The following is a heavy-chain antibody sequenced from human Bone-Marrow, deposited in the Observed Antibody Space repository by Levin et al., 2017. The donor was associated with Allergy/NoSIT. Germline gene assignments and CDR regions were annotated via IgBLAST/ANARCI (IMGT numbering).Heavy chain of an antibody. J-gene: IGHJ6*03. D-gene: IGHD2-15*01. CDR2: IYSGGST. Sequence: GESLKISCAASGFTVSSNYMSWVRQAPGKGLEWVSVIYSGGSTYYADSVKGRFTISRDNSKNTLYLQMNSLRAEDTAVYYCARLLGGGSTSYYYYMDVWGKGTTVTVSS. CDR1: GFTVSSNY. CDR3: ARLLGGGSTSYYYYMDV. V-gene: IGHV3-53*01.